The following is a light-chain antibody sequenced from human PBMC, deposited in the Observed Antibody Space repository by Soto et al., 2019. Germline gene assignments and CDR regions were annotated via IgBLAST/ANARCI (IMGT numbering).Light chain of an antibody. V-gene: IGLV2-8*01. CDR2: EVN. J-gene: IGLJ1*01. CDR1: STDVGGYNY. Sequence: QSALTQPPSASGSSGRSVTISCTGASTDVGGYNYVSWYQQQPGKVPKLVIFEVNKRPSGVPDRFSGSKSGNTASLTVSGLQPEDQADYYCASYAGGNNVFGTGTKVTVL. CDR3: ASYAGGNNV.